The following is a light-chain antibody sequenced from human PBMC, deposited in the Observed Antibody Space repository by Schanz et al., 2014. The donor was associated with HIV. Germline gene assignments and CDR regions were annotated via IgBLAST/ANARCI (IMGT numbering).Light chain of an antibody. J-gene: IGKJ2*03. CDR1: QSFSSGS. CDR3: QQYGALPES. V-gene: IGKV3-20*01. Sequence: EIVLTQSPGTLSLSPGKRATLSCRASQSFSSGSLAWYQHKPGQAPRLLIYDASNRATGIPARFSGSGSGTDFTLTISRLEPEDLAVYYCQQYGALPESFGQGTKLEIK. CDR2: DAS.